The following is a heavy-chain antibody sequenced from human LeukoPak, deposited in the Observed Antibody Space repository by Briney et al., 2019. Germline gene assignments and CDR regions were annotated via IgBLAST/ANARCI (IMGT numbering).Heavy chain of an antibody. Sequence: PSETLSLTCTVSGGSISSSFYYWGWIRQPPGKGLEWIGSIYYSGSTYYNPSLKSRVTISVDTSKNQFSLKLSSVTAADTAVYYCARDLGSSGWFDPWGQGTLVTVSS. V-gene: IGHV4-39*07. J-gene: IGHJ5*02. CDR1: GGSISSSFYY. CDR2: IYYSGST. D-gene: IGHD6-6*01. CDR3: ARDLGSSGWFDP.